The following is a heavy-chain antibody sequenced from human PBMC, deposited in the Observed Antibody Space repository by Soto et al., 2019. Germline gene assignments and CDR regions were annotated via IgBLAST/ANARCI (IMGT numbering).Heavy chain of an antibody. D-gene: IGHD3-10*01. CDR2: IHNSRGV. CDR1: GGSITSYY. Sequence: PSETLSLTCTVPGGSITSYYWNWIRQSPGKGLEWVGYIHNSRGVNYNPSLKSRVTLSLDTSKNQFSLNLSSVTAADTAVYFCARRHGSGGAFDPWGQGTLVTVSS. J-gene: IGHJ5*02. V-gene: IGHV4-59*08. CDR3: ARRHGSGGAFDP.